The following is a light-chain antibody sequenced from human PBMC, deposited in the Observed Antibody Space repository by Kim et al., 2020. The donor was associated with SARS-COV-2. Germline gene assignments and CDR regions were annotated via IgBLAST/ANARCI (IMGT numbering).Light chain of an antibody. V-gene: IGLV2-11*01. CDR2: DVS. CDR3: CSYAGSYTV. J-gene: IGLJ2*01. CDR1: SNVVGGYNY. Sequence: QSALTQPRSVSGSPGQSVTISCTGTSNVVGGYNYVSWYQQHPGKAPKLMIYDVSNRPSGVPDRFSGSKSGNTASLTISGLQPEDEADYYCCSYAGSYTVFGGGTQLTVL.